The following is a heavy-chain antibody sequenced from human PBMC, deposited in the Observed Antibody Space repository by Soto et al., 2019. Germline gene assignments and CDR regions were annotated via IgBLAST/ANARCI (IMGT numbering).Heavy chain of an antibody. CDR3: ASLEYSSSSDSDY. CDR1: GFTFSSYG. CDR2: IWYDGSNK. J-gene: IGHJ4*02. Sequence: GGSLRLSCAASGFTFSSYGMHWVRQAPGKGLEWVAVIWYDGSNKYYADSVKGRFTISRDNSKNTLYLQMNSLRAEDTAVYYCASLEYSSSSDSDYWGQGTLVTVSS. V-gene: IGHV3-33*01. D-gene: IGHD6-6*01.